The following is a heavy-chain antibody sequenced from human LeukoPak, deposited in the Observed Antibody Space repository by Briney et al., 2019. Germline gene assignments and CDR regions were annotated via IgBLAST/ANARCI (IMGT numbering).Heavy chain of an antibody. V-gene: IGHV4-34*01. CDR3: ARGRIFRGSDY. D-gene: IGHD2/OR15-2a*01. CDR1: GGSFSGYY. Sequence: SETLSLTCAVYGGSFSGYYWTWIRQPPGKGLEWIGEINHSGNTNYNPSLKSRITISVDTSKNQFSLRLSSETAADTAVYYCARGRIFRGSDYWGQGTLVTVSS. CDR2: INHSGNT. J-gene: IGHJ4*02.